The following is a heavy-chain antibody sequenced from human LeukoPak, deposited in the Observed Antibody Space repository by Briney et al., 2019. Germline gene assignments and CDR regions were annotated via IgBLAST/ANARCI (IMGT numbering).Heavy chain of an antibody. Sequence: PSETLSLTCSVSGGSITGYYWSWIRQPPGKGLEWIGYIYYSGRTDYNPSLKSRVTISVDTSKNQFSLRLTSATTADTAVYYCARQRLGWFDPWGQGILVTVSS. CDR1: GGSITGYY. V-gene: IGHV4-59*01. CDR2: IYYSGRT. CDR3: ARQRLGWFDP. D-gene: IGHD5-12*01. J-gene: IGHJ5*02.